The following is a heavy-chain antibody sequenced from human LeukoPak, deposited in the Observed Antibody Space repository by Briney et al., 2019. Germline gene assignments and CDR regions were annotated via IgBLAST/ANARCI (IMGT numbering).Heavy chain of an antibody. CDR2: INPNSGGT. CDR3: ARDYYDSSGFGAFDI. V-gene: IGHV1-2*02. Sequence: GASVRVSCKASGYTFTGYYMHWVRQAPGQGLEWMGWINPNSGGTNYAQKFQGRVTMTRDTPISTAYMELSRLRSDDTAVYYCARDYYDSSGFGAFDIWGQGTMVTVSS. D-gene: IGHD3-22*01. J-gene: IGHJ3*02. CDR1: GYTFTGYY.